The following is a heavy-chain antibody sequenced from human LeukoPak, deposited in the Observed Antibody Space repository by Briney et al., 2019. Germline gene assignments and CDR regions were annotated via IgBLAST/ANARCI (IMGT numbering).Heavy chain of an antibody. CDR1: GFTFSSYA. CDR3: STTYYYDSSEGY. CDR2: IKSKTDGGTT. J-gene: IGHJ4*02. V-gene: IGHV3-15*01. D-gene: IGHD3-22*01. Sequence: GGSLRLSCAASGFTFSSYAMSWVRQAPGKGLEWVGRIKSKTDGGTTDYAAPVKGRFTISRDDSKNTLYLQMNSLKTEDTAVYYCSTTYYYDSSEGYWGQGTLVTVSS.